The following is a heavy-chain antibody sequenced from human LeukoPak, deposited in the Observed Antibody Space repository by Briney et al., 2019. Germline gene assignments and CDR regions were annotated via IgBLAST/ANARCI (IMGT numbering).Heavy chain of an antibody. CDR2: INPNSGGT. V-gene: IGHV1-2*02. J-gene: IGHJ4*02. CDR3: ARLRPGYYDSSGYYLDY. Sequence: ASVKVSCKASGYTFTGYYVHWVRQAPGQGLEWMGWINPNSGGTNYAQKFQGRVTMTRDTSISTAYMELRSLRSDDTAVYYCARLRPGYYDSSGYYLDYWGQGTLVTVSS. D-gene: IGHD3-22*01. CDR1: GYTFTGYY.